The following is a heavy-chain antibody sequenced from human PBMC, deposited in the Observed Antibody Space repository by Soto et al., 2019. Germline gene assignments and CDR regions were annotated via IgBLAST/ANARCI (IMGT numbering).Heavy chain of an antibody. V-gene: IGHV4-39*01. J-gene: IGHJ6*03. CDR1: GGSISSSSYY. CDR2: IYYSGST. D-gene: IGHD6-13*01. CDR3: ARPAAGTYYYYYRDV. Sequence: QLQLQESGPGLVKPSETLSLTCTVSGGSISSSSYYWGWIRQPPGKGLAWIGSIYYSGSTYYNPSLKSRVTISVDTSKNQFSLKLSSVTAADTAVYYCARPAAGTYYYYYRDVWGKGTTVTVAS.